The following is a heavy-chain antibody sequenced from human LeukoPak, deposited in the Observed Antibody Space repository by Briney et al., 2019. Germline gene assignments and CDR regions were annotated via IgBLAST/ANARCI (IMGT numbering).Heavy chain of an antibody. CDR1: GGSFSGYY. CDR3: ARTEVATRPACWFDP. J-gene: IGHJ5*02. Sequence: SETLSLTCAVYGGSFSGYYWSWIRQPPGKGLEWIGEINHSGSTNYNPSLKSRVTISVDTSKNQFSLKLSSVTAADTAVYYCARTEVATRPACWFDPWGQGTLVTVSS. CDR2: INHSGST. D-gene: IGHD5-12*01. V-gene: IGHV4-34*01.